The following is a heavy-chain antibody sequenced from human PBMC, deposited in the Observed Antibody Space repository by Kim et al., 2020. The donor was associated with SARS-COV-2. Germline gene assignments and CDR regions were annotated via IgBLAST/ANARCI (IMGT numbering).Heavy chain of an antibody. Sequence: GGSLRLSCAASGFTFSSYGMHWVRQAPGKGLEWVAVISYDGSNKYYADSVKGRFTISRDNSKNTLYLQMNSLRAEDTAVYYCAKGTSGYSGSSSAFDIWGQGTMVTVSS. CDR3: AKGTSGYSGSSSAFDI. J-gene: IGHJ3*02. CDR1: GFTFSSYG. V-gene: IGHV3-30*18. CDR2: ISYDGSNK. D-gene: IGHD5-12*01.